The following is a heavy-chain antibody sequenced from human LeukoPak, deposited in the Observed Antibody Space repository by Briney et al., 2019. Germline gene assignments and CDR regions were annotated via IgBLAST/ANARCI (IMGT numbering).Heavy chain of an antibody. J-gene: IGHJ4*02. CDR2: MNPNSGNT. CDR1: GYTFTSYD. D-gene: IGHD3-9*01. V-gene: IGHV1-8*01. Sequence: GASVKVSCTASGYTFTSYDINWVRQATGQGLEWMGWMNPNSGNTAYAQKFQGRVIMTRNTSISTAYMELSSLRSEDTAVYYCARAGYDILTGWGQGTLVTVSS. CDR3: ARAGYDILTG.